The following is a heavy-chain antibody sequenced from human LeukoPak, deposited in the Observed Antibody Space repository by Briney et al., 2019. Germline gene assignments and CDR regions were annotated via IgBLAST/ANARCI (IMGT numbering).Heavy chain of an antibody. J-gene: IGHJ4*02. CDR3: ARLNLLGYCTNDVCPAGGLPFDS. D-gene: IGHD2-8*01. CDR1: GGSFSGFY. V-gene: IGHV4-34*01. Sequence: SETLSLTCAVYGGSFSGFYWSWVRQFPGKGLEWIGEINHGESANYNPSLKNRITISVDTSKNQFSLKMTSVTAADTAVYYCARLNLLGYCTNDVCPAGGLPFDSWAQGTLVTVSS. CDR2: INHGESA.